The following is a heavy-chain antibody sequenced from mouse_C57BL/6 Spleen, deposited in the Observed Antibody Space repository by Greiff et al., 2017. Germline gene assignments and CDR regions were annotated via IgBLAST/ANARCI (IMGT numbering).Heavy chain of an antibody. J-gene: IGHJ4*01. D-gene: IGHD2-10*02. V-gene: IGHV5-17*01. CDR2: ISSGSSTI. CDR3: ARREYGNYVYAMDY. Sequence: EVKLVESGGGLVKPGGSLKLSCAASGFTFSDYGMHWVRQAPEKGLEWVAYISSGSSTIYYADTVKGRFTISRDNAKNTLFLQITSLRSEDTAMYYCARREYGNYVYAMDYWGQGTSVTVSS. CDR1: GFTFSDYG.